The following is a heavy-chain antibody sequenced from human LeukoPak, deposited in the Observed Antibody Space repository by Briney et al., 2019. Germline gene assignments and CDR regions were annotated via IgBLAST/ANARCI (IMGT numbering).Heavy chain of an antibody. V-gene: IGHV3-74*01. CDR3: AREDTAMVPLSYFDY. J-gene: IGHJ4*02. D-gene: IGHD5-18*01. Sequence: GGSLRLSCVVSGFTFSSYWMHWVRQAPGKGLVWVSRINSDGSSTSYADSVKGRFTISRDNAKSTLYLQMNSLRAEDTAVYYCAREDTAMVPLSYFDYWGQGTLVTVSS. CDR1: GFTFSSYW. CDR2: INSDGSST.